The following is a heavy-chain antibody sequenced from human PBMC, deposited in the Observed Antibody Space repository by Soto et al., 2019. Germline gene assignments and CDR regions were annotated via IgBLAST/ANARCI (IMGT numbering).Heavy chain of an antibody. V-gene: IGHV1-2*02. CDR1: GYSFTGYY. CDR3: AKDSHYDILTGYSRNAFDI. Sequence: ASVKVSCKASGYSFTGYYMHWVRQAPGQGLEWMGWINPNSGGTNYAQKFQGRVILSRDTSITTAYMDLTSLRSDDTAVYYCAKDSHYDILTGYSRNAFDIWG. D-gene: IGHD3-9*01. J-gene: IGHJ3*02. CDR2: INPNSGGT.